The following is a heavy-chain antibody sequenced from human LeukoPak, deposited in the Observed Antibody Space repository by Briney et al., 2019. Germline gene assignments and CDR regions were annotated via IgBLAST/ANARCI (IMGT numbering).Heavy chain of an antibody. D-gene: IGHD3-3*01. CDR1: GFTFSDYY. CDR2: INHSGST. CDR3: ARGRKLRF. V-gene: IGHV4-34*01. Sequence: PGGSLRLSCAASGFTFSDYYMSWIRQPPGKGLEWIGEINHSGSTNYNPSLKSRVTISVDTSKNQFSLKLSSVTAADTAVYYCARGRKLRFWGQGTLVTVSS. J-gene: IGHJ4*02.